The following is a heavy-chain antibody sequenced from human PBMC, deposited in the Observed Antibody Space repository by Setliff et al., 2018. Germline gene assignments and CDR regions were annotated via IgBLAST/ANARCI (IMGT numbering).Heavy chain of an antibody. CDR1: GSAFITFG. D-gene: IGHD5-12*01. Sequence: ASVKVSCKTSGSAFITFGMSWVRQAPGQGLEWMGWMSPVYGIANYARKFQGRVTLTADTSTTTAYLELASLRDDDTAVYYCVRGPGPSVVVAIPFDHWGQGSLVTVSS. CDR2: MSPVYGIA. CDR3: VRGPGPSVVVAIPFDH. V-gene: IGHV1-18*01. J-gene: IGHJ4*02.